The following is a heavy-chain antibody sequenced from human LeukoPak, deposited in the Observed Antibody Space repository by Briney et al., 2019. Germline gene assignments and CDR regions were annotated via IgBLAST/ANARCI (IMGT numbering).Heavy chain of an antibody. CDR2: IYYSGST. CDR3: ARDDSVVTPRGGYNWFDP. Sequence: PSQTLSLTCTVSGGSISSGGYYWSWIRQHPGKGLEWIGYIYYSGSTYYNPSLKSRVTISVDTSKNQFSLKLSSVTAADTAVYYCARDDSVVTPRGGYNWFDPWGQGTLVTVSS. J-gene: IGHJ5*02. V-gene: IGHV4-31*03. D-gene: IGHD3-16*01. CDR1: GGSISSGGYY.